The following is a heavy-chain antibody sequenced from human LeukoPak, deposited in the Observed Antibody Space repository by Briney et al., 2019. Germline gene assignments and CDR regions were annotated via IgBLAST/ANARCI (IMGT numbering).Heavy chain of an antibody. CDR3: ARGRLKWLVGEYYFDY. V-gene: IGHV3-74*01. J-gene: IGHJ4*02. CDR1: GFTFSSYW. D-gene: IGHD6-19*01. CDR2: INTDGSST. Sequence: GGSLRLSCAASGFTFSSYWMHWVRQAPGKGLVWVSRINTDGSSTSYADSVKGRFTISRDNAKNTLYLQMNSLRAEDTAVYYCARGRLKWLVGEYYFDYWGQGTLVTVSS.